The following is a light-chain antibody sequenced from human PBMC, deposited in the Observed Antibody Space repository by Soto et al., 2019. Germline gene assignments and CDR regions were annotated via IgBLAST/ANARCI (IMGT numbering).Light chain of an antibody. CDR1: QTVKNN. CDR2: GSS. CDR3: QPTYRHPRT. J-gene: IGKJ1*01. V-gene: IGKV1-39*01. Sequence: DIQMTQSPSSVSASVGDSVSFACQSSQTVKNNVNWYQHKRGKAPKLLISGSSNLQNGVPPRFSGSGTGTDFPLTINSLQPEDAATYYCQPTYRHPRTFGQGTSVDIK.